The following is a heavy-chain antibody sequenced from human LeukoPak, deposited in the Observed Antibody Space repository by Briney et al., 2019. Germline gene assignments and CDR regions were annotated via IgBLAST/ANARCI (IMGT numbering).Heavy chain of an antibody. Sequence: NRGESLKISCEASGYSFPDYWIGWVRQMPGKGLEWMGIIYPGDSDTRYSPSFQGQVTISADKSISTAYLQWSSLKASDIAIYYCARADQLRWFGDPRRPYYYGLDVWGQGTTVTVSS. J-gene: IGHJ6*02. V-gene: IGHV5-51*01. CDR3: ARADQLRWFGDPRRPYYYGLDV. CDR1: GYSFPDYW. D-gene: IGHD3-10*01. CDR2: IYPGDSDT.